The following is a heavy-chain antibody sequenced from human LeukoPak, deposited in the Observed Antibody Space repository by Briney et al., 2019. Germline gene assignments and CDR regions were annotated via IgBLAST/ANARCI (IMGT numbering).Heavy chain of an antibody. CDR2: ISANDGKT. D-gene: IGHD1-1*01. Sequence: GASVKVSCKASGFVFISYGFTWVRQAPGQGLEWMGWISANDGKTHYSEKHQGRVTMSTDTVTSTAYMELRSLRSDDTAVYYCARELHVERDDYWGQGTLVTVSS. CDR1: GFVFISYG. CDR3: ARELHVERDDY. J-gene: IGHJ4*02. V-gene: IGHV1-18*01.